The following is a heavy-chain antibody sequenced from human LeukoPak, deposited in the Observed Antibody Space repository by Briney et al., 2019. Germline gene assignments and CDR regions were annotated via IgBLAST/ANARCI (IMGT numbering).Heavy chain of an antibody. CDR1: GYTFTGHY. CDR3: ARVGDGLNDAFDI. D-gene: IGHD5-24*01. Sequence: RASVKVSCKASGYTFTGHYMNWVRQAPGQGLEWLGRINPNTGGTNFAQSFQGRVTMTRDTSITTAYMELSRLRSDDTAVYYCARVGDGLNDAFDIWGQGTMVTVSS. J-gene: IGHJ3*02. CDR2: INPNTGGT. V-gene: IGHV1-2*06.